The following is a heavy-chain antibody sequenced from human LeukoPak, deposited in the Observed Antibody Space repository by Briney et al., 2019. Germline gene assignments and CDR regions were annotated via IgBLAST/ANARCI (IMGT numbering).Heavy chain of an antibody. CDR3: ARQSDYYYYGMDV. CDR1: GGSISSFY. CDR2: IYYSGST. Sequence: SETLSLTCTVSGGSISSFYWSWIRQPPGKGLEWIGYIYYSGSTNYNPSLKSRATMSVDTSKNQFSLKLSSVTAADTAVYYCARQSDYYYYGMDVWGQGTTVTVSS. J-gene: IGHJ6*02. V-gene: IGHV4-59*01.